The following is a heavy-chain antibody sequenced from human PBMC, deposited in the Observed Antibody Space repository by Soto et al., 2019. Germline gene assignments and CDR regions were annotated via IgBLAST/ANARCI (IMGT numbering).Heavy chain of an antibody. D-gene: IGHD6-13*01. J-gene: IGHJ6*03. V-gene: IGHV1-69*08. CDR3: TRDGIAAAPYYYYYMDV. Sequence: QVQLVQSGAEVKKPGSSVKVSCKASGGTFSSYTISWVRQAPGQGLEWMGRIIPILGIANYAQKFQGRVTITADKSTSTAYMELSSLRSEDTAVYYCTRDGIAAAPYYYYYMDVWGKGTTVPVSS. CDR2: IIPILGIA. CDR1: GGTFSSYT.